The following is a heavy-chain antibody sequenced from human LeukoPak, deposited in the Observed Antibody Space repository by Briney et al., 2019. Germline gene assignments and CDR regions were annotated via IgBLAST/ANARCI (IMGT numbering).Heavy chain of an antibody. J-gene: IGHJ4*02. D-gene: IGHD3-9*01. CDR1: GGSTSSYY. CDR3: ARSYYDISTGYYHYFGY. Sequence: SETLSLTCTVSGGSTSSYYWSWIRQPPGKGLEWIGYIYYSGSTKYNPSLKSRVTISVDTSKNQFSLKLSSVTAADTAVYYCARSYYDISTGYYHYFGYWGQGTLVTVSS. V-gene: IGHV4-59*01. CDR2: IYYSGST.